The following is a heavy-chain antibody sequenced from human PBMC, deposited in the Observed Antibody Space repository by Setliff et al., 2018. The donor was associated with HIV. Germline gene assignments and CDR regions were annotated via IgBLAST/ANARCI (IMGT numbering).Heavy chain of an antibody. CDR3: AASWGRGGYNYVH. CDR1: GVSISSGGYY. CDR2: IYTSGST. V-gene: IGHV4-61*08. J-gene: IGHJ4*02. Sequence: PSETLSLTCTVSGVSISSGGYYWNWIRQHPGKGLEWIGYIYTSGSTNYNPSLKSRVTISVDTSKNQFSLKLSSVTAADTAVYYCAASWGRGGYNYVHWGQGTPVTVSS. D-gene: IGHD5-12*01.